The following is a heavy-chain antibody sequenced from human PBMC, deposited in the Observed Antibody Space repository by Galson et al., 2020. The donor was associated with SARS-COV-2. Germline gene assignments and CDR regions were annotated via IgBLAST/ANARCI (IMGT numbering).Heavy chain of an antibody. J-gene: IGHJ6*02. CDR3: AKDIAARLHYYYGMDV. CDR1: GFTFDDYA. D-gene: IGHD6-6*01. Sequence: GGSLRLSCAASGFTFDDYAMHWVRQAPGKGLEWVSGISWNSGSIGYADSVKGRFTISRDNAKNSLYLQMNSLRAEDTALYYCAKDIAARLHYYYGMDVWGQGTTVTVSS. CDR2: ISWNSGSI. V-gene: IGHV3-9*01.